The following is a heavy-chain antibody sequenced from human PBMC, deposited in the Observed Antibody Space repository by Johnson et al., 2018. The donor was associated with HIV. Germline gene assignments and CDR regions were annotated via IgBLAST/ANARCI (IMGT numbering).Heavy chain of an antibody. V-gene: IGHV3-30*02. D-gene: IGHD3-22*01. CDR2: IRYDGSNK. J-gene: IGHJ3*01. CDR3: ARFDGFITTLRVIGDAFDV. CDR1: GFTFSSYG. Sequence: QVQLVESGGGVVQPGGSLRLSCAASGFTFSSYGMHWVRQAPGKGLAWVAFIRYDGSNKYYADSVKGRFTISRHNAKNSLYLQMNSLRAEDTAVYYCARFDGFITTLRVIGDAFDVWGQGTMVTVSS.